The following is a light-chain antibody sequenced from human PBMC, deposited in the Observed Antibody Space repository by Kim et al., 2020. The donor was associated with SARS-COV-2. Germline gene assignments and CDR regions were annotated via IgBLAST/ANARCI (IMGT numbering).Light chain of an antibody. V-gene: IGKV4-1*01. CDR2: WAS. CDR3: KQYYSTPHS. J-gene: IGKJ2*03. CDR1: QTVGYNSNNKNY. Sequence: RATINGKSSQTVGYNSNNKNYLAGYQQKTGQAPKLLIYWASIRESGVADRFSGSGSETDFTLTISSLQAEDVAVYYCKQYYSTPHSFGQGTKLEI.